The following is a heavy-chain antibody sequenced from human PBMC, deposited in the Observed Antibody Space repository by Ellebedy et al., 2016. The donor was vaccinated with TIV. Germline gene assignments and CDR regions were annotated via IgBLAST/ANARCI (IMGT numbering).Heavy chain of an antibody. CDR2: IYYSGST. J-gene: IGHJ4*02. V-gene: IGHV4-59*01. Sequence: MPSETLSLTCTVSGGSISSYYWSWIRQPPGKGLEWIGYIYYSGSTNYNPSLKSRVTISVDTSKNQFSLKLSSVTAADTAVYYCARVQSGSYYISDYWGQGTLVTVSS. CDR3: ARVQSGSYYISDY. CDR1: GGSISSYY. D-gene: IGHD1-26*01.